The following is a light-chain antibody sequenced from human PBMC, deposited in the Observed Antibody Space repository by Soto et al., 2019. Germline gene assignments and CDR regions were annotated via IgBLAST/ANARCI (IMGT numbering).Light chain of an antibody. Sequence: DIQMTQSPSSLSASVGDRVTITCRASQSISSSLNWYQQKPGKAPKLLIYAASSLQSGVPSRFSGSGSGTDFALTISSLQPEDFATYYCQQSYSTPRTFGTGTKVDIK. V-gene: IGKV1-39*01. CDR2: AAS. CDR1: QSISSS. J-gene: IGKJ3*01. CDR3: QQSYSTPRT.